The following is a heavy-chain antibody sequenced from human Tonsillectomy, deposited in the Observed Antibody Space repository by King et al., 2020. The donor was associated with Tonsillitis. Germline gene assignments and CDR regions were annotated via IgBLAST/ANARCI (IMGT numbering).Heavy chain of an antibody. J-gene: IGHJ4*02. CDR1: GFTFSSYV. Sequence: QLVQSGGGVVQPGRSLRLSCAASGFTFSSYVMYWVRQAPGKGLEWVAVISYDGSNKYYADSVKGRFTISRDNSKDTLYLQMNSLRAEDTAVYYCARDTNFHDYGSGSYGIFDYWGQGTLVTVSS. CDR3: ARDTNFHDYGSGSYGIFDY. CDR2: ISYDGSNK. V-gene: IGHV3-30-3*01. D-gene: IGHD3-10*01.